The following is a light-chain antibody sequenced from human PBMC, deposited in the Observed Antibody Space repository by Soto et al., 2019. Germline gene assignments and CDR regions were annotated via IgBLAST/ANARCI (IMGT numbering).Light chain of an antibody. V-gene: IGLV2-14*01. Sequence: QSVLTQPASVSGSPGQSITISCTGTSSDIGGYNYVSWYQHHPGKVPKLMIYDVSSRPSGVSNRFSGSKSGNTASLTISGLQAEDEADYYCMSFVSGYTVLFGGGTKVTVL. CDR1: SSDIGGYNY. CDR2: DVS. CDR3: MSFVSGYTVL. J-gene: IGLJ2*01.